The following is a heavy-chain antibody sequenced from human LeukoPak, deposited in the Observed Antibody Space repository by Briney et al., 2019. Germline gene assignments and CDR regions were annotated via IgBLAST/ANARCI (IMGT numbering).Heavy chain of an antibody. CDR1: GFTFSSYA. V-gene: IGHV3-23*01. D-gene: IGHD2-21*02. J-gene: IGHJ3*02. CDR2: ISGSGGST. CDR3: AKDREALAYCGGDCYSWDPDAFDI. Sequence: PGGSLRLSCAASGFTFSSYAMSWVRQAPGKGLEWVSAISGSGGSTYYADSVKGRFTISRDNSKNTLYLQMNSLRAEDTAVYYCAKDREALAYCGGDCYSWDPDAFDIWGQGTMVTVSS.